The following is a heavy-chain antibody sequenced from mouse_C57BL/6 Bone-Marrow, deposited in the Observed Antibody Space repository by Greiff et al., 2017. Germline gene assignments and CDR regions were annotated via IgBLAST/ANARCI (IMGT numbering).Heavy chain of an antibody. D-gene: IGHD1-2*01. Sequence: EVKLEESGGGLVQPGGSMKLSCVASGFTFSNYWMNWVRQSPEKGLEWVAQIRLKSDNYATHYAESVKGRFTISRDDSKSSVYLQMNNLRAGDTGIYYCSGDYGQGDYWGQGTTLTVSS. CDR1: GFTFSNYW. CDR3: SGDYGQGDY. CDR2: IRLKSDNYAT. V-gene: IGHV6-3*01. J-gene: IGHJ2*01.